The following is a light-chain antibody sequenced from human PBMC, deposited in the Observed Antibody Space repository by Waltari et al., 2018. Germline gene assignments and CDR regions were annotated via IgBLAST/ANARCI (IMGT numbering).Light chain of an antibody. CDR2: DVS. CDR1: SSDVGGYNY. J-gene: IGLJ3*02. CDR3: ATWDDSLSGPV. Sequence: QSALTQPASVSGSPGQSISISCTGTSSDVGGYNYVSWYQQHPGKAPKLMVYDVSQRPLGISNRFSGSKSGSSASLAITGLRSEDEADYYCATWDDSLSGPVFGGGTKLTVL. V-gene: IGLV2-14*03.